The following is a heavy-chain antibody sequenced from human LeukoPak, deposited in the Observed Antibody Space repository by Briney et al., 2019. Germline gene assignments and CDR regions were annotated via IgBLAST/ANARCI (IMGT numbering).Heavy chain of an antibody. CDR3: AREDHFGNGY. V-gene: IGHV3-21*01. D-gene: IGHD4-23*01. CDR1: GFTFSSYS. Sequence: GGSLRLSCAASGFTFSSYSMNWVRQAPGKGLEWVSSISSSSSYIYYADSVKGRFTISRDNAKNSLYLQMNSLRDEDTAVYYCAREDHFGNGYWGQGTLVTVSS. CDR2: ISSSSSYI. J-gene: IGHJ4*02.